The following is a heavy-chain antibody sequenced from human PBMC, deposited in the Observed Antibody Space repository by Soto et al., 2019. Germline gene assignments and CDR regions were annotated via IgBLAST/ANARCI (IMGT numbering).Heavy chain of an antibody. CDR2: IIPIFGTA. V-gene: IGHV1-69*13. D-gene: IGHD3-9*01. CDR3: ARGVLRYFDWSANYYYFDY. CDR1: GGTFSSYA. Sequence: SVKVSCKASGGTFSSYAISWVRQAPGQGLEWMGGIIPIFGTANYAQKFQGRVTITADESTSTAYMELSSLRSEDTAVYYCARGVLRYFDWSANYYYFDYWGQGTLVTVSS. J-gene: IGHJ4*02.